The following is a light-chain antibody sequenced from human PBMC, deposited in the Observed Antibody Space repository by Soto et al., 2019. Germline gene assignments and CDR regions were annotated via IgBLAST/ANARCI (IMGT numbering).Light chain of an antibody. CDR1: QSVSNNY. CDR3: QQYGSSPPMYT. V-gene: IGKV3-20*01. CDR2: GAT. J-gene: IGKJ2*01. Sequence: EIVLTQSPGTLSLSPGERATLSCRASQSVSNNYLAWYQQKPGQPPRLLIYGATSRATGTPDRFSGSGSGTDFTLTISRLEPEDFAVYYCQQYGSSPPMYTFGQGTKLEIK.